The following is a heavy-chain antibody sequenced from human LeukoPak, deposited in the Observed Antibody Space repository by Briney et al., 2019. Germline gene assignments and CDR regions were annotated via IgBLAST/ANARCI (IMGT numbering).Heavy chain of an antibody. Sequence: PTGGSLRLSCAASGFPFSSYGMHWVRQAPGKGLEWVAFIPYDGSDKFYADSVKGRFTVSRDNSKNTLYLQMNSLRAEDTAVYYCAAMTSVTTGDYWGQGTLVTVSS. D-gene: IGHD4-11*01. CDR3: AAMTSVTTGDY. CDR1: GFPFSSYG. J-gene: IGHJ4*02. V-gene: IGHV3-30*02. CDR2: IPYDGSDK.